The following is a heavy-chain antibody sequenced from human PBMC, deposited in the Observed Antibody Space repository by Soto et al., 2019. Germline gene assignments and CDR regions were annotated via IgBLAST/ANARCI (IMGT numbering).Heavy chain of an antibody. CDR2: ISSNGVGT. J-gene: IGHJ6*03. Sequence: EVQLAESGGGLAQPGGSLRLSCAASGFTLSGYAMDWVRQAPGKGLEYVSGISSNGVGTYYANSVQGRFTISRDNSKNTVYHQMGSLRPEDMAVYYCARRARPHFYYMDVWGKGTTVTVSS. CDR1: GFTLSGYA. V-gene: IGHV3-64*01. CDR3: ARRARPHFYYMDV. D-gene: IGHD6-6*01.